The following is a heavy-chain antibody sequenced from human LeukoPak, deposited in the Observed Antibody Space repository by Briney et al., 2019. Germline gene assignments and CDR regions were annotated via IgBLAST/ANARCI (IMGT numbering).Heavy chain of an antibody. CDR2: ISHSGST. CDR1: GGSFSGYY. V-gene: IGHV4-34*01. D-gene: IGHD2-15*01. Sequence: SETLSLTCAVYGGSFSGYYWSWIRQPPGKGLEWIGEISHSGSTNYNPSLKSRVTISVDTSKNQFSLKLSSVTAADTVVYYCAGGGSRIVVVVAARKPHYFYYGGQGTLVTVSS. CDR3: AGGGSRIVVVVAARKPHYFYY. J-gene: IGHJ4*02.